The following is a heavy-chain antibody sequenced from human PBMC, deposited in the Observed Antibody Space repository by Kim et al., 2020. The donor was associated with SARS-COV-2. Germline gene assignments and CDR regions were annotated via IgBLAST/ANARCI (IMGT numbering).Heavy chain of an antibody. CDR1: GFTFSSYG. Sequence: GGSLRLSCAASGFTFSSYGMHWVRQAPGKGLEWVAVISYDGSNKYYADSVKGRFTISRDNSKNTLYLQMNSLRAEDTAVYYCAKDRGGMPWFDPWGQGTLSPSPQ. J-gene: IGHJ5*02. CDR2: ISYDGSNK. V-gene: IGHV3-30*18. CDR3: AKDRGGMPWFDP. D-gene: IGHD3-16*01.